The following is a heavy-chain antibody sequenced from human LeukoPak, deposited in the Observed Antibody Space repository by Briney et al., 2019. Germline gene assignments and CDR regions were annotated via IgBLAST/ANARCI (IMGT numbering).Heavy chain of an antibody. V-gene: IGHV4-59*01. J-gene: IGHJ3*02. CDR1: GGSISSYY. CDR2: IYYSGST. Sequence: SETLSLTCTVSGGSISSYYWSWIRQPPGKGLEWIGYIYYSGSTNYNPSLKSRVTISVDTSKNQFSLKLSSVTAADTAVYYCARVGGDIVVVPAAIGAFDIWGQGTMVTVSS. D-gene: IGHD2-2*02. CDR3: ARVGGDIVVVPAAIGAFDI.